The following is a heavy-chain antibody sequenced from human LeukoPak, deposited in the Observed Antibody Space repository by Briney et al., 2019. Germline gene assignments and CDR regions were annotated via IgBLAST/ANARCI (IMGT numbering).Heavy chain of an antibody. V-gene: IGHV4-4*07. CDR3: ASAGQLVVPAAMAYNWFDP. CDR1: GGSISSYY. CDR2: IYTSGST. D-gene: IGHD2-2*01. J-gene: IGHJ5*02. Sequence: PSETLSLTCTVSGGSISSYYWSWIRQPAGKGLEWIGRIYTSGSTNYNPSLKSRVTMSVDTSKNQFSLKLSSVTAADTAVYYCASAGQLVVPAAMAYNWFDPWGQGTLVTVSS.